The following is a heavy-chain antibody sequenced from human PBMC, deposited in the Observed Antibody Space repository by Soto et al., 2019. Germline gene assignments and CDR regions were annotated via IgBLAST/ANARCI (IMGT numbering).Heavy chain of an antibody. J-gene: IGHJ4*02. CDR1: GFTFSSYA. V-gene: IGHV3-30-3*01. CDR2: ISYDGSNK. Sequence: QVQLVESGGGVVQPGRSLRLSCAASGFTFSSYAMHWVRQAPGKGLGWVAVISYDGSNKYYADSVKGRFTIARDNSKNTLYLQMNSLRAEDTAVYYCARGAPRYFAYWGQGTLFTVSS. CDR3: ARGAPRYFAY.